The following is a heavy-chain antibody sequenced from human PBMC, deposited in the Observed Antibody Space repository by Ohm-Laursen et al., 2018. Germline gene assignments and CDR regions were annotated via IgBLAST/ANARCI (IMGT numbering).Heavy chain of an antibody. J-gene: IGHJ4*02. D-gene: IGHD1-26*01. V-gene: IGHV4-59*08. CDR3: ARRANSAFPYYLDY. Sequence: GTLSLTCTVSGGSISSYYWSWVRQPPGKGLEWIGYIHNSGSTNYNPSLKSRVTIETDTSKNQLSLKLSSVTAADTAVYYCARRANSAFPYYLDYWGQGTLVTVSS. CDR1: GGSISSYY. CDR2: IHNSGST.